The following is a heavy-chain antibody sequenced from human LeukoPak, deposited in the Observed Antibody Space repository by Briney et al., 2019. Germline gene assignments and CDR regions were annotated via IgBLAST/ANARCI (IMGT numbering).Heavy chain of an antibody. D-gene: IGHD3-9*01. CDR3: AKGGPSGIRYFDWLLLDYYYYYMDV. CDR1: GFPFSSYG. Sequence: GGSLRLSCAVSGFPFSSYGMHWVRQAPGKGLEGVAFIRYVGSNKYYADSVKGRFTISRDNSKHTLYLQMNSMRAGDTAVYYCAKGGPSGIRYFDWLLLDYYYYYMDVWGKGTTVTVSS. V-gene: IGHV3-30*02. J-gene: IGHJ6*03. CDR2: IRYVGSNK.